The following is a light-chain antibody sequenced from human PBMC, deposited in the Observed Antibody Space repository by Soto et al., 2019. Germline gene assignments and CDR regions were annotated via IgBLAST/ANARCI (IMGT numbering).Light chain of an antibody. Sequence: QSVLTQPPSASGTPGQRVTISCSGSSSNIGSNTVNWYQQLPGTAPNLLIFTNNQRPSGVPDRFSGSKSGNTASLTISGLQAEDEAHYYCCSFTSRRNHVFGTGTKVTVL. V-gene: IGLV1-44*01. CDR1: SSNIGSNT. CDR2: TNN. J-gene: IGLJ1*01. CDR3: CSFTSRRNHV.